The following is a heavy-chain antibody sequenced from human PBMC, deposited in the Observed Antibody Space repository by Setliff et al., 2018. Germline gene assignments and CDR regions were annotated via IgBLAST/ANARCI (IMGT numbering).Heavy chain of an antibody. J-gene: IGHJ4*02. CDR3: ARDRVTIFGVVIPFDY. CDR2: INPNSGDT. V-gene: IGHV1-2*06. D-gene: IGHD3-3*01. Sequence: ASVKVSCKASGGTFSSYAISWVRQAPGQGLEWVGRINPNSGDTNYAQNFQGRVTMTRDTSISTVYMELSRLRSDDTAVYYCARDRVTIFGVVIPFDYWGQGTLVTVSS. CDR1: GGTFSSYA.